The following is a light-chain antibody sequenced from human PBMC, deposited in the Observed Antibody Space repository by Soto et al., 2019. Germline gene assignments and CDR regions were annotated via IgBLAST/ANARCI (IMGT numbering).Light chain of an antibody. CDR2: DVF. CDR1: SSDVGTFNF. Sequence: QSALTQPRSVSGSPGQSVTISCTGTSSDVGTFNFVSWYQHHPGKAPTFIIFDVFKRPSGVPDRFSGSKSGNTASLTVSGLQTEDEADYYCASYAGTYTVFGGGTQLTVL. V-gene: IGLV2-11*01. CDR3: ASYAGTYTV. J-gene: IGLJ2*01.